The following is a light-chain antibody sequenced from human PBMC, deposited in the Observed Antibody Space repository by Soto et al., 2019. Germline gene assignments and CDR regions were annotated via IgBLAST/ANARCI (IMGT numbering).Light chain of an antibody. V-gene: IGKV1-39*01. CDR1: QSISSY. CDR2: AAS. CDR3: QQSYSTPRT. Sequence: DMQMTHSPSSLSASVGDRVTITCRASQSISSYLNWYQQKPGKAPKLLIYAASSLQSGVSSRFSGSGSGTDFTLTISSLQPEDFAPYYCQQSYSTPRTFGQGTKVEIK. J-gene: IGKJ1*01.